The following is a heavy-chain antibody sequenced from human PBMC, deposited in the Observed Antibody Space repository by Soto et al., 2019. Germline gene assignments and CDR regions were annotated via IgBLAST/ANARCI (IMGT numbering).Heavy chain of an antibody. D-gene: IGHD6-13*01. Sequence: PSETLSLTCTVSGGSISSYYWSWIRQPPGKGLEWIGYIYYSGSTNYNPSLKSRVTISVDTSKNQFSLKLCSVTAADTAVYYCARKTWYSGVYYFDYWGQGTLVTVSS. CDR2: IYYSGST. CDR3: ARKTWYSGVYYFDY. CDR1: GGSISSYY. J-gene: IGHJ4*02. V-gene: IGHV4-59*01.